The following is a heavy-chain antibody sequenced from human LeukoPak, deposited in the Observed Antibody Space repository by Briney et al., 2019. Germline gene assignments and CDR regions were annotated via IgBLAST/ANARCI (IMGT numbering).Heavy chain of an antibody. V-gene: IGHV1-2*02. D-gene: IGHD5-12*01. J-gene: IGHJ4*02. CDR1: GYTFTGYY. Sequence: ASVKVSCKASGYTFTGYYMHWVRQAPGQGLEWMGWINPNSGGTNYAQKFQSRVTMTRDTSISTAYMELSRLRSDDTAVYFCASVRDGLRLSTPFDYWGQGTLVTVSS. CDR2: INPNSGGT. CDR3: ASVRDGLRLSTPFDY.